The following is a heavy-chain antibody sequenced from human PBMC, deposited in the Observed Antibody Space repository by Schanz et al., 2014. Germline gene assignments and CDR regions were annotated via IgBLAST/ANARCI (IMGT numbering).Heavy chain of an antibody. Sequence: QVQLVESGGGVVQPGRSLRLSCAASGFTFSKYGMHWVRQAPGKGLEWVAVIWYDGSNKDYADSVKGRFTISRDNSKNTLYLQMNSLGVEDTAVYYCATPPPAYTTNWYTYSFVYWGQGTLVTVSS. CDR3: ATPPPAYTTNWYTYSFVY. CDR1: GFTFSKYG. D-gene: IGHD3-16*01. CDR2: IWYDGSNK. V-gene: IGHV3-33*01. J-gene: IGHJ4*02.